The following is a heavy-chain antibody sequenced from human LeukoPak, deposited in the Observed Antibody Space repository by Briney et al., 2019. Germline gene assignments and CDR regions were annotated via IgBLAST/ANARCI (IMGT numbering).Heavy chain of an antibody. CDR1: GFTVSSNY. V-gene: IGHV3-53*01. CDR2: IYSGGST. D-gene: IGHD2-2*01. J-gene: IGHJ6*02. Sequence: GGSLRLSCAASGFTVSSNYMSWVRQAPGKGLEWVSVIYSGGSTYYADSVKGRFTISRDNPKNTLYLQMNSLRAEDTAVYYCARDRVPADRSYYYYGMDVWGQGTTVTVSS. CDR3: ARDRVPADRSYYYYGMDV.